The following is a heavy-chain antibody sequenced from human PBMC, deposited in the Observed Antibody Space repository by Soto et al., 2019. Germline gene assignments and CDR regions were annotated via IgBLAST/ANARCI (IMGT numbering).Heavy chain of an antibody. V-gene: IGHV4-30-4*08. CDR3: VRAWNGRFRFDP. D-gene: IGHD1-1*01. Sequence: QVQLQESGPGLVKPSQTLSLTCTVSRDSIGRSDFYWTWIRQPPGRGLEWLGHINSGGRTSYNPSLESRASISIDTSKNQFSLKLTSVTAADTAVYHCVRAWNGRFRFDPWGQGTLVTVSS. CDR2: INSGGRT. J-gene: IGHJ5*02. CDR1: RDSIGRSDFY.